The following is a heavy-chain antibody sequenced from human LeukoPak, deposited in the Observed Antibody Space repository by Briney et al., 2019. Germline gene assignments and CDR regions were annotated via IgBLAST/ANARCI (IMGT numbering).Heavy chain of an antibody. D-gene: IGHD3-22*01. V-gene: IGHV3-21*04. CDR3: ARVHYYEIKYFDY. J-gene: IGHJ4*02. CDR1: GFTFSSYS. Sequence: GGSLRLSCAASGFTFSSYSMNWVRQAPGKGLEWVSSISSGSSYIFYADSLKGRFTVSIDNSKNSLYLQMNSLRAEDTAVYFCARVHYYEIKYFDYWGKGALVTVSS. CDR2: ISSGSSYI.